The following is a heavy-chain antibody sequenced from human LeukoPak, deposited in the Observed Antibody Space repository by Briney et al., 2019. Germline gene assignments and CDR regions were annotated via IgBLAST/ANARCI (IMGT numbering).Heavy chain of an antibody. V-gene: IGHV4-39*01. D-gene: IGHD4-17*01. CDR2: FFYSRPT. CDR1: GGSISSSNYY. J-gene: IGHJ4*02. CDR3: ARQRADYGDYTH. Sequence: PSETLSLTCTVSGGSISSSNYYWGGIRQPPGKGLEWIWIFFYSRPTYYNPSLKSRVPISVHTSKNQFSLKLNSVTAADTAVYYCARQRADYGDYTHWGQGTLVTVSS.